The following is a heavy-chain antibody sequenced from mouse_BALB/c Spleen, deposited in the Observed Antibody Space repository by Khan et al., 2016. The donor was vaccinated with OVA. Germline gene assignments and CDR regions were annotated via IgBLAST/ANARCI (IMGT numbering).Heavy chain of an antibody. D-gene: IGHD2-10*02. CDR1: GYTFTSYW. CDR3: ARGGYGTSFAY. J-gene: IGHJ3*01. Sequence: QVRLQQSGAELVRPGASVKLSCKASGYTFTSYWMNWVKQRPGQGLEWIGMIDPSDSETHYNQMFTDKATLTVDTSSSTTYMQLSSLTSEDSAVYYCARGGYGTSFAYWGQGTLVTVSA. V-gene: IGHV1-61*01. CDR2: IDPSDSET.